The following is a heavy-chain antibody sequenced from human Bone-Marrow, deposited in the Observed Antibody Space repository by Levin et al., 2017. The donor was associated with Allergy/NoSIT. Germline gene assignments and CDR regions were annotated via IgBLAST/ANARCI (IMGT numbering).Heavy chain of an antibody. Sequence: SETLSLTCTVSGGSISSDTFYWSWIRQPAGKALEWIGRISKSGSTNYNSSLKSRVTISVDASKNQISLKLSSVTAADTAVYYCARGAYGSRSRNWFDPWGQGTLVTVSS. CDR1: GGSISSDTFY. V-gene: IGHV4-61*02. CDR2: ISKSGST. J-gene: IGHJ5*02. CDR3: ARGAYGSRSRNWFDP. D-gene: IGHD3-10*01.